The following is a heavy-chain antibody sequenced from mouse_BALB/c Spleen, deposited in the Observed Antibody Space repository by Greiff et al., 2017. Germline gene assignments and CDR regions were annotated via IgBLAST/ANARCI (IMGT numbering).Heavy chain of an antibody. V-gene: IGHV3-6*02. Sequence: EVKLVESGPGLVKPSQSLSLTCSVTGYSITSGYYWNWIRQFPGNKLEWMGYISYDGSNNYNPSLKNRISITRDTSKNQFFLKLNSVTTEDTATYYCAREDLYYAMDYWGQGTSVTVSS. CDR2: ISYDGSN. CDR3: AREDLYYAMDY. J-gene: IGHJ4*01. CDR1: GYSITSGYY.